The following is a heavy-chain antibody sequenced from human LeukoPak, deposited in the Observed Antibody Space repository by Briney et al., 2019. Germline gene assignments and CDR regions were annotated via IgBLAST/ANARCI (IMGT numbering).Heavy chain of an antibody. CDR3: ARTGDQLPFDY. CDR1: GGTFSSYA. CDR2: IIPILGMA. D-gene: IGHD2-2*01. Sequence: AASVKVSCKASGGTFSSYAISWVRQAPGQGLEWMGRIIPILGMANYAQKFQGRVTITADKSTSTAYMELSSLRSEDTAVYYCARTGDQLPFDYWGQGTLVTVSS. V-gene: IGHV1-69*04. J-gene: IGHJ4*02.